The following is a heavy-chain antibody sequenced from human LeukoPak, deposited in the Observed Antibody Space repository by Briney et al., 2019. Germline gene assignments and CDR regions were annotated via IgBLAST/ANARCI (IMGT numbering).Heavy chain of an antibody. Sequence: GGSLRLSCAASGFIFSSYERNWVRQAPGRGLEWVSYISSSGSTIYYADSVKGRFTISRDNAKNSLYLQMNSLRAEDTAVYYCARDGYSLYCFDYWGEGSLVTVSS. CDR1: GFIFSSYE. J-gene: IGHJ4*02. V-gene: IGHV3-48*03. CDR2: ISSSGSTI. D-gene: IGHD5-18*01. CDR3: ARDGYSLYCFDY.